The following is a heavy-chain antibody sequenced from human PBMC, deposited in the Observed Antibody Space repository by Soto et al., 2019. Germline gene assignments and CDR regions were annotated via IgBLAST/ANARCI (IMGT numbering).Heavy chain of an antibody. D-gene: IGHD3-3*01. CDR3: ARGQRDWTIFGSDYGMDV. J-gene: IGHJ6*02. Sequence: GGSLRLSCAASGFTFSSYSMNWVRQAPGKGLEWVSYISSSSSTIYYADSVKGRFTISRDNAKNSLYLQMNSLRDEDTAVYYCARGQRDWTIFGSDYGMDVWGQGTTVTVS. CDR2: ISSSSSTI. CDR1: GFTFSSYS. V-gene: IGHV3-48*02.